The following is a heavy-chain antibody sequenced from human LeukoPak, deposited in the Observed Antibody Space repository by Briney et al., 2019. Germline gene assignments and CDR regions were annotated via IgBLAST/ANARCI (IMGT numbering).Heavy chain of an antibody. D-gene: IGHD3-22*01. CDR1: GFTFGDYA. V-gene: IGHV3-49*04. CDR3: TRVTYYYDNSGYFHFDS. CDR2: IRRRAHGGTT. Sequence: GSLRLSCTTSGFTFGDYAMSWVRQAPGKGLEWVSFIRRRAHGGTTEYAASVKGRFSSSRDDSKSIAYLQMNSLKTEDTAVYFCTRVTYYYDNSGYFHFDSWGQGSLVTVSS. J-gene: IGHJ4*02.